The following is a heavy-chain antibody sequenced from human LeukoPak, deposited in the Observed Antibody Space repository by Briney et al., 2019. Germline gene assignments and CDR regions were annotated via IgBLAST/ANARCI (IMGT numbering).Heavy chain of an antibody. J-gene: IGHJ5*02. CDR1: GFTFSSHA. D-gene: IGHD2-15*01. Sequence: GGSLRLSCAASGFTFSSHAMSWVRQAPGKGLEWVSAISGSGGSTYYADSVKGRFTISRDNSKNTLYLQMNSLRAEDTAVYYCAKVLWDIVVVVAAQNWFDPWGQGTLVTVSS. CDR3: AKVLWDIVVVVAAQNWFDP. V-gene: IGHV3-23*01. CDR2: ISGSGGST.